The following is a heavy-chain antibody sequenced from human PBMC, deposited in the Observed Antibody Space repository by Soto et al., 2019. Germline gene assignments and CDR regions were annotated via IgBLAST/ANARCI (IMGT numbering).Heavy chain of an antibody. CDR3: AKVQTEMSVYYQEYFYR. D-gene: IGHD2-8*01. Sequence: ASVKVSCKASGHTITNHFVHWVRQAPGQGLEWMGTIDPTGVIRSYAQRFQGRVTMTRDTSTSTVYMELSSLTSDDTAVYYCAKVQTEMSVYYQEYFYRWGQGTQVTVSS. CDR1: GHTITNHF. J-gene: IGHJ1*01. V-gene: IGHV1-46*01. CDR2: IDPTGVIR.